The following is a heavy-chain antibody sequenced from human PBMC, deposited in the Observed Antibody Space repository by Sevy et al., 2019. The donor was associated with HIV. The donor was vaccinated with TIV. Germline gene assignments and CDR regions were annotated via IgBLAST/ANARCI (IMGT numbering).Heavy chain of an antibody. J-gene: IGHJ4*02. Sequence: GGSLRLSCAASGFTFSSYWMSWVRQAPGKGLEWVANIKQDGSEKYYVDSVKGRFTISRDNAKNSLYLQMNSLRAEDTAVYYCARDRGYDSSGYLVYFDYWGQRTLVTVSS. V-gene: IGHV3-7*01. CDR3: ARDRGYDSSGYLVYFDY. D-gene: IGHD3-22*01. CDR2: IKQDGSEK. CDR1: GFTFSSYW.